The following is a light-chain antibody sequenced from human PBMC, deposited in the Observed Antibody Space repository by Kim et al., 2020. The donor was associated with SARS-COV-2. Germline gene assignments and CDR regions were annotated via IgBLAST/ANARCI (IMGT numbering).Light chain of an antibody. V-gene: IGLV4-69*01. CDR2: VNSYGSH. J-gene: IGLJ3*02. CDR1: SGHSSYA. CDR3: QTWGTGWV. Sequence: GAAVKRTGTLSSGHSSYAIAWHQKQPEKGPRYLMKVNSYGSHNKGDGIPDRFSGSSAGAERYLIISSLQSEDETDYYCQTWGTGWVFGGGTQLTVL.